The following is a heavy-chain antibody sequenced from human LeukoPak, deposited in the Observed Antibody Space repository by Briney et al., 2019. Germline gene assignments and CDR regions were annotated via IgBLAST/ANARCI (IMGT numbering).Heavy chain of an antibody. D-gene: IGHD6-19*01. V-gene: IGHV4-34*01. J-gene: IGHJ4*02. Sequence: PSETLSLTYAVSSGSFSDYSWAWIRQPPGKGLEWIADIDHIGNTKYNPSLKSRVTLSVDTSKGQFSLKMNSVTAADSAIYYCAKVGQWLDWGRGTLVTVSS. CDR3: AKVGQWLD. CDR2: IDHIGNT. CDR1: SGSFSDYS.